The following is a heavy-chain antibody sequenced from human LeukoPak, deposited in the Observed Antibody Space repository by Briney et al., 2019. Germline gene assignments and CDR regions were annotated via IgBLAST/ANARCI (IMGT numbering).Heavy chain of an antibody. CDR3: ARRLRAYAYVFDY. CDR2: IYYTGST. CDR1: GDSISSGSYY. J-gene: IGHJ4*02. Sequence: SETLSLTCSVSGDSISSGSYYWGWIRQPPGKGLEWIGSIYYTGSTYYNPSLKSRVTISVDTSNNQFSLKLSSVTAADTAVYYCARRLRAYAYVFDYWGQGTLVTVSS. V-gene: IGHV4-39*01. D-gene: IGHD3-10*02.